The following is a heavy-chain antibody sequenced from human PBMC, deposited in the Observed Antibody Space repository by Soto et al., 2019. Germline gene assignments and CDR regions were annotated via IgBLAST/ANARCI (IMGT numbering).Heavy chain of an antibody. CDR3: ARDYDYSNGGTLAY. Sequence: HPGGSLRLSCAASGFTFSSYAMHWVRQAPGKGLEWVAVISYDGSNKYYADSVKGRFTISRDNSKNTLYLQMNSLRAEDTAVYYCARDYDYSNGGTLAYWGQGTLVTVSS. J-gene: IGHJ4*02. V-gene: IGHV3-30-3*01. CDR1: GFTFSSYA. CDR2: ISYDGSNK. D-gene: IGHD4-4*01.